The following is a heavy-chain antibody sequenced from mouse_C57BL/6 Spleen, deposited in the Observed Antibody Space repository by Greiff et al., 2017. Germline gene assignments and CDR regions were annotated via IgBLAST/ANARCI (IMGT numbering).Heavy chain of an antibody. CDR2: IYPGSGST. CDR3: ARRLITTVGCDY. V-gene: IGHV1-55*01. D-gene: IGHD1-1*01. Sequence: QVQLQQPGAELVKPGASVKMSCKASGYTFTSYWITWVKQRPGQGLEWIGDIYPGSGSTNYNEKFKSKATLTVDTSSSTAYMQLSSLTSEDSAVYYCARRLITTVGCDYWGQGTTLTVSS. J-gene: IGHJ2*01. CDR1: GYTFTSYW.